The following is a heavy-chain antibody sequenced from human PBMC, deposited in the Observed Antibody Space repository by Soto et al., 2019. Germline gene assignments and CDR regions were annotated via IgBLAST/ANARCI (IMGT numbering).Heavy chain of an antibody. CDR1: GYTFTSYG. CDR3: ASSFTSSQWRYGMDV. Sequence: QVQLVQSGAEVKKPGASVKVSCKASGYTFTSYGISWVRQAPGQGLEWMGWISAYNGNTNYAQKLQGRVNMTTDTSTSTAYMALRSLRSDDTAVYYCASSFTSSQWRYGMDVWGQGTTVTVSS. V-gene: IGHV1-18*01. CDR2: ISAYNGNT. J-gene: IGHJ6*02. D-gene: IGHD2-2*01.